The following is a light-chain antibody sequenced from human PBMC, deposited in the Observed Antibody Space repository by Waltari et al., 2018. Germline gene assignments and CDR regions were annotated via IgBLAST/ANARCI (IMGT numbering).Light chain of an antibody. CDR2: GAS. J-gene: IGKJ3*01. CDR1: QSVSSY. CDR3: QQYNNWPPRFT. V-gene: IGKV3-15*01. Sequence: EIVMTQSPALLSVSPGERATLSCRASQSVSSYLAWYQQKPGQAPRLLIHGASTRATGVPARFSGSGSGTEFTLTISSLQSEDFATYYCQQYNNWPPRFTFGPGTTVDL.